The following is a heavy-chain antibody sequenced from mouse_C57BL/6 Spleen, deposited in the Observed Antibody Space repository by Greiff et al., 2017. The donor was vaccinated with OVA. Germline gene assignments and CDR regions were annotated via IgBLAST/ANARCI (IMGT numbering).Heavy chain of an antibody. D-gene: IGHD2-1*01. CDR3: ERDYGNWDFEG. V-gene: IGHV1-74*01. CDR1: GYTFTSYW. Sequence: QVQLQQPGAELVKPGASVKVSCKASGYTFTSYWMHWVKQRPGQGLEWIGRIHPSDSYTNYNQKFKGKATLTVDKSSSTAYMQLSSLTSEDSAVYYGERDYGNWDFEGWGTGTTVTVSS. J-gene: IGHJ1*03. CDR2: IHPSDSYT.